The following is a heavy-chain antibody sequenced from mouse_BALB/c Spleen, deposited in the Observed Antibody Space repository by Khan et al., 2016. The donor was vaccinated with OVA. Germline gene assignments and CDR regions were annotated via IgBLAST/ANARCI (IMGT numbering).Heavy chain of an antibody. V-gene: IGHV1-7*01. CDR3: TRDLIDN. CDR2: INPPSGYT. CDR1: GYTFTTYW. Sequence: QVQLKESGAELAKPGASVKMSCKASGYTFTTYWMHWVKQRPGQGLEWIGYINPPSGYTDYNEKFKDRATLSADRSSSTAYMQLSSLTSEDSAVYYCTRDLIDNWGQGTTLTVSS. J-gene: IGHJ2*01.